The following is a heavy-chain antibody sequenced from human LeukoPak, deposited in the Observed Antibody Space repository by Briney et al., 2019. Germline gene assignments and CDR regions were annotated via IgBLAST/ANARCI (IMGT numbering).Heavy chain of an antibody. CDR2: IKSKTDGGTT. CDR3: TATTYYDFLPFRRYYYYYMDV. CDR1: GFTFSNAW. J-gene: IGHJ6*03. D-gene: IGHD3-3*01. Sequence: GGSLRLSCAASGFTFSNAWMSWVRQAPGKGLEWVGLIKSKTDGGTTDYAAPVKGRFTISRDDSKNTLYLQMNSLKTEDTAVYYCTATTYYDFLPFRRYYYYYMDVSGKGTTVTVSS. V-gene: IGHV3-15*01.